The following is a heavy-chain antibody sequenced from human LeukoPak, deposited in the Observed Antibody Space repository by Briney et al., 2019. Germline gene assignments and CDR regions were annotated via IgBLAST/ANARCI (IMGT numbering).Heavy chain of an antibody. V-gene: IGHV3-30*03. Sequence: GGSLRLSCAASGFTFSSYGMSWVRQAPGKGLEWVAVISYDGSNKYYADSVKGRFTISRDNSKNTLYLQMNSLRAEDTAVYYCASWGDYGGNLLNNYWGQGTLVTVSS. CDR1: GFTFSSYG. CDR2: ISYDGSNK. CDR3: ASWGDYGGNLLNNY. D-gene: IGHD4-23*01. J-gene: IGHJ4*02.